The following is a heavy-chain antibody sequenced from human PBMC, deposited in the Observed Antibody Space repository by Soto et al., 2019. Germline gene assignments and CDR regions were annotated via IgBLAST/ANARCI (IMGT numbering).Heavy chain of an antibody. Sequence: GESLKISCAASGFAFSNYPLHWVRQAPGKGLEWVAVVSDDGGNKYYTDSVKGRFTISRDNSENTMYLQVNSVRVEDTAVYYCAKGSYGDYIDSWGQGILVTVSS. CDR2: VSDDGGNK. CDR3: AKGSYGDYIDS. J-gene: IGHJ4*02. V-gene: IGHV3-30*14. D-gene: IGHD4-17*01. CDR1: GFAFSNYP.